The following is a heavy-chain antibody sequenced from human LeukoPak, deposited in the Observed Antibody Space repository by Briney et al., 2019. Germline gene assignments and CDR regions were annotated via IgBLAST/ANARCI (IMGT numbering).Heavy chain of an antibody. Sequence: ASVTVSCKASGCTFTNYDFSWVRQPPGQGLEWMGWISNYNGNSNYAQKLQDRVTMTTDTSTTTAYMDLRSLRSDDTDVYYCARAGGWAREDYKGDAFHIWGQGTMVTVSS. CDR2: ISNYNGNS. D-gene: IGHD6-19*01. J-gene: IGHJ3*02. CDR1: GCTFTNYD. CDR3: ARAGGWAREDYKGDAFHI. V-gene: IGHV1-18*01.